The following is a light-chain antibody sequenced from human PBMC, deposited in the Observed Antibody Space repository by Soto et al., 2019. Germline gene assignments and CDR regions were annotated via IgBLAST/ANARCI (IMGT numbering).Light chain of an antibody. CDR3: QQYNSF. CDR2: EVS. V-gene: IGKV1-5*03. CDR1: QSINKW. J-gene: IGKJ2*01. Sequence: DIQMTQSPSTLFVSVGDTVTITCRASQSINKWLAWYQQKPGKAPKLLIYEVSTLESGVPSRFSSSGSGTAFTLTIISLQPDDIAPYYCQQYNSFFGQGTKLEIK.